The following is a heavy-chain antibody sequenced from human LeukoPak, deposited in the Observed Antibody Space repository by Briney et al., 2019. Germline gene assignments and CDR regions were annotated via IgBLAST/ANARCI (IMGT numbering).Heavy chain of an antibody. V-gene: IGHV1-8*01. D-gene: IGHD4-23*01. CDR3: ARGGFYGGDNWFDP. J-gene: IGHJ5*02. Sequence: GASVKVSCKASGYTFISYDINWVRQATGQGLEWMGWMNPNSGNTGYAQKFQGRVTMTRNTSISTAYMELSSLRSEDTAVYYCARGGFYGGDNWFDPWGQGTLVTVSS. CDR2: MNPNSGNT. CDR1: GYTFISYD.